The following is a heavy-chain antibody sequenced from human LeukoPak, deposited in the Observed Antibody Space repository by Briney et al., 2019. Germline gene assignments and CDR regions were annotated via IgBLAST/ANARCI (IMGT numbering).Heavy chain of an antibody. CDR1: GFTFDDYA. V-gene: IGHV3-9*01. Sequence: GGSLRLSCAASGFTFDDYAMHWVRQAPGKGLEWVSGISWNSGSIGYADSVKGRFTISRDNAKNSLYLQMNSLRAEDTALYYCVAGPVVAATAPYYYYGMDVWGQGTTVTVSS. J-gene: IGHJ6*02. D-gene: IGHD2-15*01. CDR3: VAGPVVAATAPYYYYGMDV. CDR2: ISWNSGSI.